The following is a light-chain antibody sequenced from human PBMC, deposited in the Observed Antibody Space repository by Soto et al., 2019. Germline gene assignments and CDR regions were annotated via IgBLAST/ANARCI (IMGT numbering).Light chain of an antibody. V-gene: IGKV3-11*01. CDR1: QSIRSN. Sequence: TVLTQSPATLALSPGERATLSCRASQSIRSNLAWYQHIPGQAPRLLIYDASNRATGIPGRFSGSGSGTDFTLTISNLEPEDFAVYYCQQRDNWPWTFGQGAKVEIK. J-gene: IGKJ1*01. CDR3: QQRDNWPWT. CDR2: DAS.